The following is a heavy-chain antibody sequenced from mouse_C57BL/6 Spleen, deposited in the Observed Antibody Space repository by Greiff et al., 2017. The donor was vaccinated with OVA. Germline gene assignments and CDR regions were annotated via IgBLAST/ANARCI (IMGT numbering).Heavy chain of an antibody. Sequence: EVQLQQSGPVLVKPGASVKMSCKASGYTFTDYYMNWVKQSHGKSLEWIGVINPYNGGTSYNQKFTGKATLTVDKSSSTAYMELNSLTSEDSAVYYCARGDLLRGYFDVWGTGTTVTVSS. CDR2: INPYNGGT. CDR3: ARGDLLRGYFDV. CDR1: GYTFTDYY. V-gene: IGHV1-19*01. J-gene: IGHJ1*03. D-gene: IGHD1-1*01.